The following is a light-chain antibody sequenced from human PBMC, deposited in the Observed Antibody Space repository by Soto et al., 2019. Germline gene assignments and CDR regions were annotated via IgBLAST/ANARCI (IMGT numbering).Light chain of an antibody. V-gene: IGKV1-39*01. Sequence: DIHITHSPSSLSSSVLYILTITCRASQSISSYLNWYQQKPGKAPKLLIYAASSLQSGVPSRFSGSGSGTDFTLTISSLQPEDFATYYCQQSYSTLITFGQGTRLEIK. CDR2: AAS. J-gene: IGKJ5*01. CDR3: QQSYSTLIT. CDR1: QSISSY.